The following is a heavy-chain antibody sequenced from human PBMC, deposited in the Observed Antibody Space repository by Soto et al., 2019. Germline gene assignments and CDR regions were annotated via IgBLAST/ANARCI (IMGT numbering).Heavy chain of an antibody. CDR3: ARHGGRLPVSSFDY. J-gene: IGHJ4*02. Sequence: SETLSLTCTVSGGSISSYYWSWIRQPPGKGLEWIGYIYYSGSTNYNPSLKSRVTISVDTSKNQFSLKLSSVTAADTAVYYCARHGGRLPVSSFDYWGQGTLVTVSS. D-gene: IGHD2-2*01. V-gene: IGHV4-59*08. CDR2: IYYSGST. CDR1: GGSISSYY.